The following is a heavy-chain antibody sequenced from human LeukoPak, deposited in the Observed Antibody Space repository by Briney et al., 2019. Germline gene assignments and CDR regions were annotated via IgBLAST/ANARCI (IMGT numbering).Heavy chain of an antibody. CDR2: IYTSGST. V-gene: IGHV4-4*07. D-gene: IGHD6-13*01. Sequence: KPSETLSLTCTVSGGSISSYYWSWIRQPAGKGLEWIGRIYTSGSTNYNPSLKSRVTMSVDTSKNQFSLKLSSVTTADTAVYYCARGGSSWYGYYSYYMDVWGKGTTVTVSS. J-gene: IGHJ6*03. CDR1: GGSISSYY. CDR3: ARGGSSWYGYYSYYMDV.